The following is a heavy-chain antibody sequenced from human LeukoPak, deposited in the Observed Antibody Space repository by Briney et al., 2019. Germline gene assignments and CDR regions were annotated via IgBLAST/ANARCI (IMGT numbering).Heavy chain of an antibody. CDR3: ARDPDTAMAYLYYYYGMDV. CDR2: TSYDGSNK. D-gene: IGHD5-18*01. Sequence: GRSLRLSCAASGLTFSSYAMHWVPQAPGKGLEWVAVTSYDGSNKYYADSVKGRFTISRGNSKNTLYLQMNSLRAEDTAVYYCARDPDTAMAYLYYYYGMDVWGQGTTVTVSS. J-gene: IGHJ6*02. V-gene: IGHV3-30*04. CDR1: GLTFSSYA.